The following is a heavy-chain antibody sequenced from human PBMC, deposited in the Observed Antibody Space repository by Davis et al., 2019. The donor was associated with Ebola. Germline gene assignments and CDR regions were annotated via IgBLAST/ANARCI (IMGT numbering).Heavy chain of an antibody. J-gene: IGHJ6*02. CDR1: GGTFSSYA. CDR3: ARDRWNDGHYYGMDV. Sequence: SVKVSCKASGGTFSSYAISWVRQAPGQGLEWMGGIIPILGIANYAQKFQGRVTITADKSTSTAYMELSSLRSDDTAVYYCARDRWNDGHYYGMDVWGQGTTVTVSS. V-gene: IGHV1-69*10. CDR2: IIPILGIA. D-gene: IGHD1-1*01.